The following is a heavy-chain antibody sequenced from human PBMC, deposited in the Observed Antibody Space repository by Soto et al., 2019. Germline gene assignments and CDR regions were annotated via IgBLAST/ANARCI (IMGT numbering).Heavy chain of an antibody. V-gene: IGHV1-18*01. CDR1: GYTFTSYG. CDR2: ISGYNGNT. J-gene: IGHJ3*02. D-gene: IGHD6-19*01. Sequence: ASVKVSCKASGYTFTSYGISWVRQTPGQGLEWMGWISGYNGNTNYAQKRQGGVTMTTDTSRRPAYRELRRLRSDDTAVYYCARVVKSRGCSHDAFDIWGQGTMVTVS. CDR3: ARVVKSRGCSHDAFDI.